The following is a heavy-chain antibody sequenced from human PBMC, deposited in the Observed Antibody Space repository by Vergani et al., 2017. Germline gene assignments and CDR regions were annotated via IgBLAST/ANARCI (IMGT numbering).Heavy chain of an antibody. Sequence: QVQLVESGGGVVQPGRSLRLSCAASGFTFNQYGMHWVRQAPGKGLEWVGDIDHTGRPDYNPSLRSRLTMSVDKSRNQFSLTRNSVTATDTAIYFCARVNTETNGHLYYYYYMDVWGQGTAVTVS. J-gene: IGHJ6*03. CDR1: GFTFNQYG. D-gene: IGHD4-11*01. V-gene: IGHV3-33*01. CDR3: ARVNTETNGHLYYYYYMDV. CDR2: IDHTGRPD.